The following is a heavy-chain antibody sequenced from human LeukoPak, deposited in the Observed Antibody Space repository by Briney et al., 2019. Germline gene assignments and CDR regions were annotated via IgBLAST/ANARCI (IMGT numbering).Heavy chain of an antibody. V-gene: IGHV4-34*01. D-gene: IGHD3-16*02. CDR2: INHSGST. CDR3: ARGPRWPDYVWGSYRRYYFDY. Sequence: SETLSLTCAVYGGSFSGYYWSWIRQPPGKGLEWIGEINHSGSTNYNPSLKSRVTISVDTSKNQFSLKLGSVTAADTAVYYCARGPRWPDYVWGSYRRYYFDYWGQGTLVTVSS. J-gene: IGHJ4*02. CDR1: GGSFSGYY.